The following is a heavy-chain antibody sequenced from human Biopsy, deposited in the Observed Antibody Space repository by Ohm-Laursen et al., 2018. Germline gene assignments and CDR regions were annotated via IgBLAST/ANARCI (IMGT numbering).Heavy chain of an antibody. CDR3: ARDGEAKYCKHGVCPSGF. Sequence: SLRLSCAASGFTFSGFSMNWVRQAPGKGLEWVSSISASGNHIYYTDSVKGRFTVSRDNGKNSAYLQMNSLRVEDTAVYYCARDGEAKYCKHGVCPSGFWGQGTLVTVSS. CDR1: GFTFSGFS. CDR2: ISASGNHI. J-gene: IGHJ4*02. D-gene: IGHD2-8*01. V-gene: IGHV3-21*01.